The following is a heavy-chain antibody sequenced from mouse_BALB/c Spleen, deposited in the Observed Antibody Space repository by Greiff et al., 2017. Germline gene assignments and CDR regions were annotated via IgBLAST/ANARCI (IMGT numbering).Heavy chain of an antibody. D-gene: IGHD1-1*01. Sequence: EVQLQESGPELVKPGASVKIPCKASGYTFTDYNMDWVKQSHGKSLEWIGDINPNNGGTIYNQKFKGKATLTVDKSSSTAYMELRSLTSEDTAVYYCARGLTTVGYYYAMDYWGQGTSVTVSS. CDR1: GYTFTDYN. CDR2: INPNNGGT. CDR3: ARGLTTVGYYYAMDY. J-gene: IGHJ4*01. V-gene: IGHV1-18*01.